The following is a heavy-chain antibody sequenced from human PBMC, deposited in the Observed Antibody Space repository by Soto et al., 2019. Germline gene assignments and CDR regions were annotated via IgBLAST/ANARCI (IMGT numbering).Heavy chain of an antibody. Sequence: EVQLVESGGGLVQPGGSLRLSCAASGFTFSSYSMNWVRQAPGKGLEWVSYISSSSSTIYYADSVKGRFTISRDNAKNSLYLQMNSLRAEDTAVYYCASVGITGTTYAFDIWGQGTMVTVSS. J-gene: IGHJ3*02. CDR2: ISSSSSTI. CDR3: ASVGITGTTYAFDI. CDR1: GFTFSSYS. V-gene: IGHV3-48*01. D-gene: IGHD1-7*01.